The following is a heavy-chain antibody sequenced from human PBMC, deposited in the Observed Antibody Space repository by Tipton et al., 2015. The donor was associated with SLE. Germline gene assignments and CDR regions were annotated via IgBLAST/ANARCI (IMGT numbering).Heavy chain of an antibody. Sequence: SLRLSCAASGFTFSTFAVHWVRQAPGKGLEWVAVIAHDGSNAYYADSVKGRFTISRDNSKNTLYLQMISLRVEDTAVYYCARAPTSRLDYWGQGTLVTVPS. CDR1: GFTFSTFA. V-gene: IGHV3-30*04. CDR2: IAHDGSNA. CDR3: ARAPTSRLDY. D-gene: IGHD1-1*01. J-gene: IGHJ4*02.